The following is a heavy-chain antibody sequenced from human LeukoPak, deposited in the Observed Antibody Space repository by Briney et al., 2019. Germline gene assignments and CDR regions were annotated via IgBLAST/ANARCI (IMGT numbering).Heavy chain of an antibody. CDR2: FDRKNGDT. V-gene: IGHV1-24*01. D-gene: IGHD2-21*01. CDR3: ATGVYCATTTCPGYQHYYYFMDV. J-gene: IGHJ6*03. Sequence: GASVKVSCEGSGFTLADLSMHWVRQAPGKGLEWVGGFDRKNGDTIYAQRFRGRVTLTEDTSTGTAYMDLSSLSADDTAAYYCATGVYCATTTCPGYQHYYYFMDVSGKGTTVTVSS. CDR1: GFTLADLS.